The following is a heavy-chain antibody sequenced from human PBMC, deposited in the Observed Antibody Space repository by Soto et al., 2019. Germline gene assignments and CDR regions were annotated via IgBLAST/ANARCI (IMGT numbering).Heavy chain of an antibody. V-gene: IGHV4-59*01. CDR3: ARRGYFDY. CDR2: IHNSENT. J-gene: IGHJ4*02. Sequence: PSETLSLTCTVSGGSMSSYYWSWIRQPPGKGLEWIGFIHNSENTNYNPSLKSRVTISVDTSKNQFSLKLSSVTAADTAVYYCARRGYFDYWGQGTLVTVS. CDR1: GGSMSSYY.